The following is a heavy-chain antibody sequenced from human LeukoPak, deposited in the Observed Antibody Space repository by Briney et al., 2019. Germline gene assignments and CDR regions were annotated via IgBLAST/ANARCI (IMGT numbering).Heavy chain of an antibody. Sequence: ASVKVSCKASGYTFNDYYMHWVRQAPGQGLEWMGRINPDSGGTDYAQKFQGRVTMTRDTSISTAYMELSSLRSDDTAVYYCARGRLGTWFGELKAWGQGTLVTVSS. V-gene: IGHV1-2*02. D-gene: IGHD3-10*01. J-gene: IGHJ5*02. CDR2: INPDSGGT. CDR1: GYTFNDYY. CDR3: ARGRLGTWFGELKA.